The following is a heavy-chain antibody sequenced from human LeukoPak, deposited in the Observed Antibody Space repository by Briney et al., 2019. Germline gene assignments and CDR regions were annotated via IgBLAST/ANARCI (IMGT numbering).Heavy chain of an antibody. Sequence: ASVKVSCKASGYTFTSYYMHWVRQAPGQGLEWMGIINPSGGSTSYAQKFQGRVTMTRDMSTSTVYMELSSLRSEDTAVYYCARGIVAAGSGNAFDIWGQGTMVTVSS. J-gene: IGHJ3*02. CDR1: GYTFTSYY. CDR3: ARGIVAAGSGNAFDI. V-gene: IGHV1-46*01. D-gene: IGHD6-13*01. CDR2: INPSGGST.